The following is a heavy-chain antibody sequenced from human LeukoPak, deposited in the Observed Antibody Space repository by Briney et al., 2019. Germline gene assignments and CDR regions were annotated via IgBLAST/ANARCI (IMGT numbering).Heavy chain of an antibody. CDR2: IQTDGNTK. J-gene: IGHJ4*02. V-gene: IGHV3-30*02. D-gene: IGHD1-26*01. CDR3: AKARSRWEPNAYYFDY. Sequence: GRSLRLSCAASGFTFSNYGIHWVRQAPGKGLEWVTFIQTDGNTKYYADSVKGRFTISRDNSKNTLYLQMNSLRAEDTAVYYCAKARSRWEPNAYYFDYWGQGTLVTVSS. CDR1: GFTFSNYG.